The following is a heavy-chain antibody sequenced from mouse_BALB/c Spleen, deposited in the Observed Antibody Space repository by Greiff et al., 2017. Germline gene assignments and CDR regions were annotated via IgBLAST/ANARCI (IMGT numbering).Heavy chain of an antibody. D-gene: IGHD2-4*01. Sequence: QVQLKESGPGLVAPSQSLSITCTVSGFSLTSYGVHWVRQPPGKGLEWLGVIWAGGSTNYNSALMSRLSISKDNSKSQVFLKMNSLQTDDTAMYYCARDPLRRGVYFDYWGQGTTLTVSS. J-gene: IGHJ2*01. CDR1: GFSLTSYG. CDR2: IWAGGST. CDR3: ARDPLRRGVYFDY. V-gene: IGHV2-9*02.